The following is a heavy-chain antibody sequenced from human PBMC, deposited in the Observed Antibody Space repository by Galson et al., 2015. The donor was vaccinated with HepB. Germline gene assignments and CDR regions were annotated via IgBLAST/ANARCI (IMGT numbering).Heavy chain of an antibody. CDR1: GYTFTSYA. V-gene: IGHV1-24*01. CDR2: FDPEDGET. D-gene: IGHD2-2*01. Sequence: SVKVSCKASGYTFTSYAMHWVRQAPGKGLEWMGGFDPEDGETIYAQKFQGRVTMTEDTSTDTAYMELSSLRSEDTAVYYCATARGYCSSTSCPPRGMDVWGQGTTVTVSS. CDR3: ATARGYCSSTSCPPRGMDV. J-gene: IGHJ6*02.